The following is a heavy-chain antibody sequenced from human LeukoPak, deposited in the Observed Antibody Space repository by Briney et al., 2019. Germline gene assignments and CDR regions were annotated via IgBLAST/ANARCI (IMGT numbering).Heavy chain of an antibody. CDR3: ARGRYYGLFSLGY. CDR2: INHSGST. CDR1: GGSFSGYY. D-gene: IGHD3-10*01. V-gene: IGHV4-34*01. Sequence: PSETLSLTCAVYGGSFSGYYWSWIRQPPGKGLEWIGEINHSGSTNYNPSLKSRVTISVDTSKNQFSLKLSSVTAADTAVYYCARGRYYGLFSLGYWGQGTLVTVSS. J-gene: IGHJ4*02.